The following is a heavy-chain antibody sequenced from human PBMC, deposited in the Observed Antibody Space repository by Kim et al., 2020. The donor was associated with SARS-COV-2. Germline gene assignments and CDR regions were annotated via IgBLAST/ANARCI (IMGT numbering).Heavy chain of an antibody. CDR1: GLTFGDYA. CDR3: TSDSSGYYYYYYYMDV. CDR2: ISSKANGGST. Sequence: GGSLRLSCTASGLTFGDYAMSWVRQAPGKGLEWVGFISSKANGGSTEYAASVKGRFTIRRDNSKSIDHLQMISLQTEDTAVYYCTSDSSGYYYYYYYMDVWGKGTTVTVSS. J-gene: IGHJ6*03. D-gene: IGHD3-22*01. V-gene: IGHV3-49*04.